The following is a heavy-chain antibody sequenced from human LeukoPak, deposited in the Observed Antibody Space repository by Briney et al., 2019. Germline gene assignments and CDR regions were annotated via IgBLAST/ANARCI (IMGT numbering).Heavy chain of an antibody. CDR3: ARDLGYSSSWYDGQPTHFDY. J-gene: IGHJ4*02. CDR2: ISSSSSYI. CDR1: GFTFSSYS. V-gene: IGHV3-21*01. Sequence: PGGSLRLSCAASGFTFSSYSMNWVRQAPGKGLEWVSSISSSSSYIYYADSVNGRFTISRDNAKNSLYLRMNSLRAEDTAVYYCARDLGYSSSWYDGQPTHFDYWGQGTLGTVSS. D-gene: IGHD6-13*01.